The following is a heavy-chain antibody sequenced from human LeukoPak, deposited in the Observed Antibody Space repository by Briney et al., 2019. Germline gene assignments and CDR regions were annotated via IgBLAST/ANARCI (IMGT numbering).Heavy chain of an antibody. CDR3: ARTNPYDSGNYALDY. CDR2: TRNNGNSYTT. CDR1: GFTSSDHY. D-gene: IGHD3-10*01. Sequence: PGGSLRLSCAASGFTSSDHYMDWVRQAPGKGLEWVGRTRNNGNSYTTEYAASVKGRFTISRDDSKNSLYLQMNSLKTEDTAVYYCARTNPYDSGNYALDYWGQGTLVTVSS. V-gene: IGHV3-72*01. J-gene: IGHJ4*02.